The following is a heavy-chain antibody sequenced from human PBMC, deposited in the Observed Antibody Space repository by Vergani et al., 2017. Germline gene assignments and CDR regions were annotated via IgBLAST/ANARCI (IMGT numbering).Heavy chain of an antibody. D-gene: IGHD5-18*01. V-gene: IGHV4-34*01. CDR1: GGSFSGYY. CDR2: INHSGST. Sequence: QVQLQQWGAGLLKPSETLSLTCAVYGGSFSGYYWSWIRQPPGKGLEWIGEINHSGSTNYNPSLKSRVTISVDTSKNQFSLKLSSVTSADTAVYYCAGGARRGYSYGYKFDYWGQGTLVTVSS. J-gene: IGHJ4*02. CDR3: AGGARRGYSYGYKFDY.